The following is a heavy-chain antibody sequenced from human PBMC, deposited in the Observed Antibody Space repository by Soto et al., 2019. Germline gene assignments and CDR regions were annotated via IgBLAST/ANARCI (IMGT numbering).Heavy chain of an antibody. Sequence: SETLSLTCAVSGGSISSSNWWSWVRQPPGKGLEWIGEIYHSGSTNYNPSLKSRVTISVDKSKNQFSLKLSSVTAADTAVYYCASRIRITFGGVIGFSLDYWGPGTLVTVSS. CDR3: ASRIRITFGGVIGFSLDY. J-gene: IGHJ4*02. V-gene: IGHV4-4*02. D-gene: IGHD3-16*01. CDR2: IYHSGST. CDR1: GGSISSSNW.